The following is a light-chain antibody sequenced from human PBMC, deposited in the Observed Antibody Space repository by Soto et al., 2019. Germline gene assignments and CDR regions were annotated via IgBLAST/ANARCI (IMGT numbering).Light chain of an antibody. CDR3: LQHNSYPWT. CDR2: AAS. CDR1: QDIRNE. V-gene: IGKV1-17*01. J-gene: IGKJ1*01. Sequence: DIQMTQSPSSLSASVGDRVTITCRASQDIRNELGWYQQRPGKAPKLLIYAASTLQSGVPSRFSASGSGTDFTLTISSLQTEDFATYYCLQHNSYPWTFGQGTKVDIK.